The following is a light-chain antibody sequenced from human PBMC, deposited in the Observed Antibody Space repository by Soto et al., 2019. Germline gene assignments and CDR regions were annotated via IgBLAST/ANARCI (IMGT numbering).Light chain of an antibody. J-gene: IGKJ2*01. CDR1: QSISSW. CDR3: QQYNSYSPYT. CDR2: DAS. Sequence: DIQMTQSPSTLSASAGDRVTITCRASQSISSWWAWYQQKPGKAPKLLIYDASSLESGVPSRFSGSGSGTEFTLTISSLQPDDFATYYCQQYNSYSPYTFGQGTKLEIK. V-gene: IGKV1-5*01.